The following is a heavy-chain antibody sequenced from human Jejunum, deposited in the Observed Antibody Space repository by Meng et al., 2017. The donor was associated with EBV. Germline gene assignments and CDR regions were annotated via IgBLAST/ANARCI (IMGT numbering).Heavy chain of an antibody. CDR2: IDHSGNT. Sequence: RPSGLLSLTYDVFGGSTNNPAHWWSWGPQPTGKRLEWIGAIDHSGNTKYNPSLQTRVTIAIDKSRKQFSLTLNSMTAADTAIYYCVREVIRELGVFDPWGQGTLVTVSS. J-gene: IGHJ5*02. V-gene: IGHV4-4*02. CDR1: GGSTNNPAHW. D-gene: IGHD3-10*01. CDR3: VREVIRELGVFDP.